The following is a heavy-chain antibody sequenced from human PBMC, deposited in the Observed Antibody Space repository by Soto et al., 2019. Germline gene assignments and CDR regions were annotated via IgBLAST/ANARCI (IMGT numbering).Heavy chain of an antibody. CDR3: AKDRQPVGFWTFDL. CDR2: IFPGGST. D-gene: IGHD3-3*01. J-gene: IGHJ4*02. V-gene: IGHV3-23*03. Sequence: GGSLRLSCAASGFTFSTYTMNWVRQAPGKGLEWVAGIFPGGSTYYANSVKGRFTISRDHSQSSVFLQMSSLRDEDTAVYYCAKDRQPVGFWTFDLWGQGTLVTVSS. CDR1: GFTFSTYT.